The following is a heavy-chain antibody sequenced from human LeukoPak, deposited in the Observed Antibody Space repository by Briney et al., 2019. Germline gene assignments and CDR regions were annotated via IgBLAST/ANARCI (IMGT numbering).Heavy chain of an antibody. J-gene: IGHJ5*02. V-gene: IGHV4-39*07. CDR1: GGSISSSSYY. D-gene: IGHD2-15*01. CDR2: IYYSGTT. Sequence: SETLSLTCTVSGGSISSSSYYWGWIRQPPGKGLEWIGSIYYSGTTYYNPSLKSRVTISVDTSKNQFSLKLSSVTAADTAVYYCARARFCSGGSCYSSHNWFDPWGQGTLVTVSS. CDR3: ARARFCSGGSCYSSHNWFDP.